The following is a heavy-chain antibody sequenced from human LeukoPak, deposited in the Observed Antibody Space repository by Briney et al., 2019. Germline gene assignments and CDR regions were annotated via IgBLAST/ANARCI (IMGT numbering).Heavy chain of an antibody. CDR3: EKGYAEVAWTQHSKQTYFDY. V-gene: IGHV3-74*01. J-gene: IGHJ4*02. Sequence: PGGSLRLSCAASGFTFSNYWMHWVRQAPGKGLVWVSRINSDGSTTSYADSVQGRFTISRGNAKNTLYLQMNSLRAEDTAVYYCEKGYAEVAWTQHSKQTYFDYWGQGTLVTVSS. CDR1: GFTFSNYW. CDR2: INSDGSTT. D-gene: IGHD5-12*01.